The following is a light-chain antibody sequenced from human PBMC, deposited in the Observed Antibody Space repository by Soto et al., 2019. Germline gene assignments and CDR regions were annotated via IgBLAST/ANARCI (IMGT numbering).Light chain of an antibody. Sequence: EVVLTQSPATLSLSPGERATLSCRASENVRTFVDWYQQKPGQAPRLLIYGASNRATGIPARFSGSGSGTDFTLSISNLEPEDFAVYYCQQYSVWPLTFGGGTKVEIK. CDR3: QQYSVWPLT. CDR1: ENVRTF. J-gene: IGKJ4*01. V-gene: IGKV3-11*01. CDR2: GAS.